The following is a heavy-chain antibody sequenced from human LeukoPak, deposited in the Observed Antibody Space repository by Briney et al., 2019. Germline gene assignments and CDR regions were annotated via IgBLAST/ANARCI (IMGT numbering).Heavy chain of an antibody. Sequence: SETLSLTCTVTGGSISSYYWSWIRQPPGKGLEWIGYIYYSGSTNYNPSLKSRVTISVDTSKNQFSLKLSSVTAADTAVYYCARTKWELGAFDIWGQGTMVTVSS. J-gene: IGHJ3*02. CDR1: GGSISSYY. V-gene: IGHV4-59*01. CDR2: IYYSGST. CDR3: ARTKWELGAFDI. D-gene: IGHD1-26*01.